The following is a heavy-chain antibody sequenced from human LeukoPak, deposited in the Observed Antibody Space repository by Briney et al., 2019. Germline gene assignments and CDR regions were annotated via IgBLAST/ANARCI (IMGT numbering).Heavy chain of an antibody. CDR1: GYTFTSYA. CDR2: INAGNGNT. Sequence: ASVKVSCKASGYTFTSYAMHWVRQAPGQRLEWMGWINAGNGNTKYSQKFQGRVAITRDTSASTAYMELSSLRSEDTAVYYCARLRNYDFWSGYPPNYGMDVWGQGTTVTASS. J-gene: IGHJ6*02. V-gene: IGHV1-3*01. D-gene: IGHD3-3*01. CDR3: ARLRNYDFWSGYPPNYGMDV.